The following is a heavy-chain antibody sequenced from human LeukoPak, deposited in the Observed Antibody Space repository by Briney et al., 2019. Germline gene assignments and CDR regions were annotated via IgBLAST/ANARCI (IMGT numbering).Heavy chain of an antibody. CDR1: GYTLTELS. Sequence: ASVKVSCKVSGYTLTELSMHWVRQAPGKGLEWMGGFDPEDGETIYAQKFQGRVTMTEDTSTDTAYMELSSLRSEDTAVYYCATGVVVVIPFDYWGQGTLVTVSS. J-gene: IGHJ4*02. CDR3: ATGVVVVIPFDY. D-gene: IGHD3-22*01. V-gene: IGHV1-24*01. CDR2: FDPEDGET.